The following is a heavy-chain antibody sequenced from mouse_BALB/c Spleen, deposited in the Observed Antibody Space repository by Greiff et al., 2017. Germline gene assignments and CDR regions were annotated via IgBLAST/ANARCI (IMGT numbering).Heavy chain of an antibody. Sequence: QVQLKESGPGLVAPSQSLSITCTVSGFSLPSYGVSWVRQPPGKGLEWLGVLWGDGSTNYHSALISRLSISKDNSKSQVFLKLNSLQTDDTATYYCAKPEGVGNYFAYWGQGTLVTVAA. J-gene: IGHJ3*01. CDR3: AKPEGVGNYFAY. CDR1: GFSLPSYG. V-gene: IGHV2-3*01. D-gene: IGHD2-1*01. CDR2: LWGDGST.